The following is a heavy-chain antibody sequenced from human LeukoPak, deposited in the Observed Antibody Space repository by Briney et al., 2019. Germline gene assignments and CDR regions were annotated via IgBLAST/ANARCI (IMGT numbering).Heavy chain of an antibody. J-gene: IGHJ6*03. D-gene: IGHD2-21*02. Sequence: PGGSLRLSCAASGFTFSSYWMSWVRQAPGRGLEWVANIKQDGSEKYYVDSVKGRFTISRDNAKNSLYLQMNSLRAEDTAVYYCARDSPNTAMTFFYYYYMDVWGKGTTVTVSS. V-gene: IGHV3-7*01. CDR3: ARDSPNTAMTFFYYYYMDV. CDR2: IKQDGSEK. CDR1: GFTFSSYW.